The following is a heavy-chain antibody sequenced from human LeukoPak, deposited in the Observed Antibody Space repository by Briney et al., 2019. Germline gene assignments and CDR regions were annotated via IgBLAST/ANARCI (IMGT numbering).Heavy chain of an antibody. V-gene: IGHV3-21*01. D-gene: IGHD3-10*01. CDR2: ISTTSGNI. CDR3: ARSYIAMVRGLIVTGAFDL. Sequence: GGSLRLSCAASGFTFSGYAMSWVRQAPGKGLEWVSAISTTSGNIYYADSVKGRFTISRDNAKNSLYLQMNSLRAEDTAVFYCARSYIAMVRGLIVTGAFDLWGQGTVVTVSS. CDR1: GFTFSGYA. J-gene: IGHJ3*01.